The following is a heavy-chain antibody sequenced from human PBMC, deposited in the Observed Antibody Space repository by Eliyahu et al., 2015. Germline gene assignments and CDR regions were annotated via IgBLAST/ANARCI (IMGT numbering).Heavy chain of an antibody. Sequence: EVQLLXSGGGXVXPGGSLRLSXAASGXTFSSYAMSWVRQAPGKGLEWVSAITGSGSTTYYADSVXGRFTISRDNSKNTLYLQMNSLRAEDTAVYYCANLNAYSFYYWGQGTLVTVSS. V-gene: IGHV3-23*01. CDR1: GXTFSSYA. CDR2: ITGSGSTT. J-gene: IGHJ4*02. CDR3: ANLNAYSFYY. D-gene: IGHD2/OR15-2a*01.